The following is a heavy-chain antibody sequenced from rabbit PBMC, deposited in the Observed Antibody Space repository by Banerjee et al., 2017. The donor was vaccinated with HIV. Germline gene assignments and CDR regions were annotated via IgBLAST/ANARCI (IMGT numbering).Heavy chain of an antibody. D-gene: IGHD6-1*01. Sequence: QSLEESGGDLVKPGASLTLTCTASGFSFSNNYYMCWVRQAPGKGLELIACIYSSNGDKWYASWVNGRFTISRSTSLNTVDLKMTSLTVADTATYFCGRDRDGDAGYGSLALWGPGTLVTVS. CDR2: IYSSNGDK. J-gene: IGHJ4*01. CDR3: GRDRDGDAGYGSLAL. CDR1: GFSFSNNYY. V-gene: IGHV1S43*01.